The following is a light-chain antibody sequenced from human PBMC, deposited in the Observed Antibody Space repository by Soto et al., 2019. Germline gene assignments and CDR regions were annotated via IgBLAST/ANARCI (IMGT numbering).Light chain of an antibody. J-gene: IGLJ2*01. CDR2: DNN. V-gene: IGLV1-51*01. Sequence: QSVLTQPPSVSAAPGQTVTISCSGSSSNIGNNYVSWYQQLPGTAPKLLIYDNNKRPSGIPDRFSGSKSGTSATLGITGLQTGDEAEYYCGTWDSSLGAVVFGGGTKVTVL. CDR3: GTWDSSLGAVV. CDR1: SSNIGNNY.